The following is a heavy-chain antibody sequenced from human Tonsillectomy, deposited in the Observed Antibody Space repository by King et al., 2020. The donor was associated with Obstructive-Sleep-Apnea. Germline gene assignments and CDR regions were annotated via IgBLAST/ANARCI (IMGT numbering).Heavy chain of an antibody. V-gene: IGHV3-23*04. CDR3: AKGTSGWYREYFQH. D-gene: IGHD6-19*01. CDR1: GFTFSTYA. CDR2: ISGSGGNT. J-gene: IGHJ1*01. Sequence: QLVQSGGDLVQPGGSLRLSCAASGFTFSTYAMSWVRQAPGKGLEWVSAISGSGGNTYYADSVKGRFTISRDNSKNTLFLQMNSLRAEDTAVYYCAKGTSGWYREYFQHWGQGTLVTVSS.